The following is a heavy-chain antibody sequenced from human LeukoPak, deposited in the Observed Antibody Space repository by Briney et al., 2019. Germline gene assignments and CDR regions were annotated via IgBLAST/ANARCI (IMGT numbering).Heavy chain of an antibody. V-gene: IGHV3-30*18. CDR2: ISYDGSNK. CDR1: GFTFSSYG. Sequence: PGGSLRLSCAASGFTFSSYGMHWVRQAPGKGLEWVAVISYDGSNKYYADSVKGRFTISRDNSKNTLYLQMNSLRAEDMAVYYCAKSDGAYYDILTGYRIDYWGQGTLVTVSS. CDR3: AKSDGAYYDILTGYRIDY. D-gene: IGHD3-9*01. J-gene: IGHJ4*02.